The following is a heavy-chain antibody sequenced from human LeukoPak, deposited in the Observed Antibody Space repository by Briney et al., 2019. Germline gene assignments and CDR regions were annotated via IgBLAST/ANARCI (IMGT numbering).Heavy chain of an antibody. V-gene: IGHV3-15*01. J-gene: IGHJ4*02. CDR1: GFTFNDAW. CDR3: TRLPFDY. CDR2: IKSKTDGATT. Sequence: PGGSLRLSCAASGFTFNDAWMSWVRQAPGKGLEWVGRIKSKTDGATTDYAAPVKGRFTISRDDSKNTLYLQMNSLETEDTAVYYCTRLPFDYWGQGTLVTVSS.